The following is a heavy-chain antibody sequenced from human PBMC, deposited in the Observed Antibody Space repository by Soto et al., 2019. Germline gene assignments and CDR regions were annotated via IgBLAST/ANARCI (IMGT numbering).Heavy chain of an antibody. CDR2: ISQSGNT. J-gene: IGHJ4*02. CDR1: GGSFSGNY. CDR3: ARGLLAAGNSFSFDY. Sequence: QVQLQQWGAGLLKPSETLSLTCAVSGGSFSGNYWTWIRQPPGKALEWIGEISQSGNTHYQPSLESRVTISVDTSKNQFSLTLSSATGADMADHYCARGLLAAGNSFSFDYWGQGSRVTVSS. V-gene: IGHV4-34*02. D-gene: IGHD1-7*01.